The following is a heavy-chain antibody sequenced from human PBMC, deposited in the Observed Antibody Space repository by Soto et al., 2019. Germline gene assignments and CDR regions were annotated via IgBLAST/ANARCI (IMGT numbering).Heavy chain of an antibody. CDR3: ARSRRDGYNLNRYWYFAL. CDR1: GFTVSSNY. D-gene: IGHD5-12*01. J-gene: IGHJ2*01. Sequence: PVGSLRLSCAASGFTVSSNYMSWVRQAPGKGLEWVSVIYSGGSTYYADSVKGRFTISRDNSKNTLYLQMNSLRAEDTAVYYCARSRRDGYNLNRYWYFALWGRGTLVTVSS. CDR2: IYSGGST. V-gene: IGHV3-53*01.